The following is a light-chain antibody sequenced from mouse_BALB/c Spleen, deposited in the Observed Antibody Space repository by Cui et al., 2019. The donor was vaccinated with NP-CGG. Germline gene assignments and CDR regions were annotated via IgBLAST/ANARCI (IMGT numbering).Light chain of an antibody. Sequence: QAVVTQASALTTSPGDTVTLTCRSSTGAVTASNYANWVQEKPDHLFTGLIGGPNNRAPGVPARFSGSLIGDKAALTITGAQTEDEAIYFCALWYSNHWVFGGGTKLTVL. V-gene: IGLV1*01. J-gene: IGLJ1*01. CDR2: GPN. CDR1: TGAVTASNY. CDR3: ALWYSNHWV.